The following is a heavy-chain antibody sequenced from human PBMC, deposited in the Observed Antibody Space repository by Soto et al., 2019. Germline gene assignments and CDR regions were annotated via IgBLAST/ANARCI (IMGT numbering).Heavy chain of an antibody. V-gene: IGHV1-18*01. D-gene: IGHD2-15*01. Sequence: QVQLVQSGAEVKKPGASVKVSCKASGYTFTSYGINWVRQAPGQGLEWLGWISAYDGYTNYAEILQGRVSMTTDTSTNTAYMELRSLSSDDTAMYYGERGGFYDCSGARNYYYYGMNFCVQVNTVTVYS. J-gene: IGHJ6*02. CDR3: ERGGFYDCSGARNYYYYGMNF. CDR1: GYTFTSYG. CDR2: ISAYDGYT.